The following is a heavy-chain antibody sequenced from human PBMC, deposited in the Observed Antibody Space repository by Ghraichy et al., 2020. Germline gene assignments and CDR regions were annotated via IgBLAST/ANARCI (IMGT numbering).Heavy chain of an antibody. Sequence: SQTLSLTCTVSGGSISSYYWSWIRQPPGKGLEWIGYIYYSGSTNYNPSLKSRVTISVDTSKNQFSLKLSSVPAADTAVYYCARARDSNYGLNYYYYYMDVWGKGTTVTVSS. J-gene: IGHJ6*03. CDR2: IYYSGST. CDR3: ARARDSNYGLNYYYYYMDV. D-gene: IGHD4-11*01. V-gene: IGHV4-59*01. CDR1: GGSISSYY.